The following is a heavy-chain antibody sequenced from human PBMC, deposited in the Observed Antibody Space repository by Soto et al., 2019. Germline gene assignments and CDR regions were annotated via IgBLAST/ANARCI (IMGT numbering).Heavy chain of an antibody. V-gene: IGHV2-5*02. J-gene: IGHJ4*02. CDR2: IYWDDDK. Sequence: QITLKESGPPLVKPTQTLTLTCTFPGFSLDTSGVAVGWIRQPPGKGLEWLSVIYWDDDKRSSPSLRSRLTITKDTSKNQVVLKMTNMDPADTATYYCAHRHRASGGLFDYWGQGTLVTVSS. D-gene: IGHD3-10*01. CDR3: AHRHRASGGLFDY. CDR1: GFSLDTSGVA.